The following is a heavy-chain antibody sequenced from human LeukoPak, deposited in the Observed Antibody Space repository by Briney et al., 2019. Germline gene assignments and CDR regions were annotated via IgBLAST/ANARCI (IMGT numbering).Heavy chain of an antibody. CDR2: ISSSSSYI. CDR3: ARGYYYDSRVLDY. Sequence: NPGGSLRLSCAASGFTFSIYWMSWVRQAPGKGLEWVSSISSSSSYIYYADSVKGRFTISRDNAKNSLYLQMNSLRAEDTAVYYCARGYYYDSRVLDYWGQGTLVTVPS. J-gene: IGHJ4*02. D-gene: IGHD3-22*01. CDR1: GFTFSIYW. V-gene: IGHV3-21*01.